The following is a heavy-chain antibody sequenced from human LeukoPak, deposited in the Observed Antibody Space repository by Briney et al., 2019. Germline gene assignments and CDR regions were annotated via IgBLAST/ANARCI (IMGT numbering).Heavy chain of an antibody. CDR3: ARGVYGRSLLYMPPDDY. J-gene: IGHJ4*02. Sequence: VKVSCKASGGTFSSYTISWVRQAPGQGLEWMGRIIPILGIANYAQKFQGRVTITTDESTSTAYMELSSLRSEDTAVYYCARGVYGRSLLYMPPDDYWGQGTLVTVSS. V-gene: IGHV1-69*16. D-gene: IGHD3-10*01. CDR1: GGTFSSYT. CDR2: IIPILGIA.